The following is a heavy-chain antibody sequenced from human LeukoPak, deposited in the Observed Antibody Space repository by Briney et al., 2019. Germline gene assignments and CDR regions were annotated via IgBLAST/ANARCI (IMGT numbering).Heavy chain of an antibody. Sequence: PSETLSLTCTVSGGSISSYSWSWIRQPPGKGLEWIGYIYHSGSTYYNPSLKSRVTISVDRSKNQFSLKLSSVTAADTAVYYCARVKDWGSSWYYFDYWGQGTLVTVSS. D-gene: IGHD6-13*01. CDR2: IYHSGST. CDR1: GGSISSYS. CDR3: ARVKDWGSSWYYFDY. J-gene: IGHJ4*02. V-gene: IGHV4-30-2*01.